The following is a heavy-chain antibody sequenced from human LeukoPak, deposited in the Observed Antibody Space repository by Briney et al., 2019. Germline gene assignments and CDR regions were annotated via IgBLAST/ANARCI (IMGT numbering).Heavy chain of an antibody. D-gene: IGHD6-13*01. J-gene: IGHJ4*02. CDR1: GFTFSNYW. Sequence: GGSLRLSCAVSGFTFSNYWMSWVRQAPGKGLEWVANIKQDGGQKNYVDSVKGRFTNSRDNAKKSLYLQMNNLRAEDTAVYYCAKRTAAGIYYFDYWGQGTLVTVSS. V-gene: IGHV3-7*03. CDR3: AKRTAAGIYYFDY. CDR2: IKQDGGQK.